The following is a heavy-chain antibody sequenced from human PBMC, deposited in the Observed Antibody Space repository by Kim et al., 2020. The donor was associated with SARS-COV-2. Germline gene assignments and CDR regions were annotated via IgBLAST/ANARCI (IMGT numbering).Heavy chain of an antibody. CDR3: ARDQRAVAGTIVYYFDY. Sequence: GGSLRLSCAASGFTFSSYAMHWVRQAPGKGLEWVAVISYDGSNKYYADSVKGRFTISRDNSKNTLYLQMNSLRAEDTAVYYCARDQRAVAGTIVYYFDY. V-gene: IGHV3-30*04. CDR2: ISYDGSNK. CDR1: GFTFSSYA. D-gene: IGHD6-19*01. J-gene: IGHJ4*01.